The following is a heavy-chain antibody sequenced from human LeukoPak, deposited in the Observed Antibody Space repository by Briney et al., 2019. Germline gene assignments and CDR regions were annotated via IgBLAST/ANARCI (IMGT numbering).Heavy chain of an antibody. CDR1: GFTVRSNY. CDR2: IYSGGST. J-gene: IGHJ4*02. CDR3: ARELAAADGGIDY. Sequence: GGSLRLSCAASGFTVRSNYMSWVRQAPGKGLEWVSVIYSGGSTYYADSVKGRFTISRDNSKNTLYLQMNSLRAEDTAVYYCARELAAADGGIDYWGQGTLVTVSS. V-gene: IGHV3-66*02. D-gene: IGHD6-13*01.